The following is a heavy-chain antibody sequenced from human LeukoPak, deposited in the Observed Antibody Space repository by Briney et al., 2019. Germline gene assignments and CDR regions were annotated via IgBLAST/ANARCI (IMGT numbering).Heavy chain of an antibody. Sequence: GGSLRLSCAASRFTFSDYSMHWVRQAPGKGLEWVALISSDGNIKYSADSVKGRFTISRDNSKNTLYLQMNSLRAEDTAVYYCARVVRGVSYYMDVWGKGTTVTVSS. J-gene: IGHJ6*03. CDR3: ARVVRGVSYYMDV. V-gene: IGHV3-30*04. CDR2: ISSDGNIK. D-gene: IGHD3-10*01. CDR1: RFTFSDYS.